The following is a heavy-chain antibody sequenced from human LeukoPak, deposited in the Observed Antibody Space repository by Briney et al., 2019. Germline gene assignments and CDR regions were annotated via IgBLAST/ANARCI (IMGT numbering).Heavy chain of an antibody. V-gene: IGHV3-30-3*01. CDR2: ISYDGSNK. J-gene: IGHJ4*02. CDR1: GFTFSSYA. Sequence: PGRSLRLSCAASGFTFSSYAMHWVRQAPGKGLEWVAVISYDGSNKYYADSVKGRFTISRDNSKNTLYLQMNSLRAEDTAVYYCARDATLWFGETPIAADLYYFGYWGQGTLVTASS. D-gene: IGHD3-10*01. CDR3: ARDATLWFGETPIAADLYYFGY.